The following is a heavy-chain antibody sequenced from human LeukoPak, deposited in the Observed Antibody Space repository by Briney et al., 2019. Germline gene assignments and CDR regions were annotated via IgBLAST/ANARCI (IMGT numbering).Heavy chain of an antibody. CDR3: ARGFLYSGSYYGVFSYFDY. CDR2: IYYSGST. J-gene: IGHJ4*02. CDR1: GGSISSYY. D-gene: IGHD1-26*01. Sequence: SETLSLTCTVSGGSISSYYWSWIRQPPGKGPEWIGYIYYSGSTNYNPSLKSRVTISVDTSKNQFSLKLSSVTAADTAVYYCARGFLYSGSYYGVFSYFDYWGQGTLVTVSS. V-gene: IGHV4-59*01.